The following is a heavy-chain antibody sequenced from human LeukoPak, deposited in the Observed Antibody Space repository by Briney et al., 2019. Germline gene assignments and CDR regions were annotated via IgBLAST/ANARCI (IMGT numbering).Heavy chain of an antibody. Sequence: GGSLRLSCAASGFSISSKYMSWVRQAPGKGLEWISVIYSGGRTYYADSVKGRFTISRDNSKNTLYLQMNSLRSEDTAVYYCARERAVAGLFDYWGQGTLVTVSS. V-gene: IGHV3-66*01. D-gene: IGHD6-19*01. CDR2: IYSGGRT. CDR3: ARERAVAGLFDY. J-gene: IGHJ4*02. CDR1: GFSISSKY.